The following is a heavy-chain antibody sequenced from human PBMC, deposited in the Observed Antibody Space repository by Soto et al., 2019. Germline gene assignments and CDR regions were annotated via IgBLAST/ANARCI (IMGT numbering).Heavy chain of an antibody. CDR2: IYYSGST. CDR1: GGSINGYY. CDR3: ARHRGSGSSPRPLDS. D-gene: IGHD2-15*01. J-gene: IGHJ4*02. V-gene: IGHV4-59*08. Sequence: SETQSLTCTVAGGSINGYYWNWIRQSPGKGLEWIGFIYYSGSTNYNPSLKSRVTISVDTSKNQFSLNLNSVTAADTAVYYCARHRGSGSSPRPLDSWGQGILVTVSS.